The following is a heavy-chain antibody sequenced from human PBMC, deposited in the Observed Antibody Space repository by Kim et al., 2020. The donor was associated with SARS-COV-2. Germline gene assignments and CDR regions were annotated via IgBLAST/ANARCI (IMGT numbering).Heavy chain of an antibody. Sequence: GGSLRLSCAASGFTFSSYGMHWVRQAPGKGLEWVAVIWYDGSNKYYADSVKGRFTISRDNSKNTLYLQMNSLRAEDTAVYYCARDLGSSTSYLLWGQGTLVTVSS. CDR3: ARDLGSSTSYLL. D-gene: IGHD2-2*01. V-gene: IGHV3-33*01. CDR2: IWYDGSNK. CDR1: GFTFSSYG. J-gene: IGHJ4*02.